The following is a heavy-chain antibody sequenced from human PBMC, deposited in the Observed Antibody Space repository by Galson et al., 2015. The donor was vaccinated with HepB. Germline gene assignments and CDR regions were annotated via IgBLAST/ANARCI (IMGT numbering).Heavy chain of an antibody. D-gene: IGHD3-3*01. J-gene: IGHJ3*02. CDR1: GFTFSDYY. CDR2: ISSSSSYT. Sequence: FLRLSCAASGFTFSDYYMSWIRQAPGKGLEWVSYISSSSSYTNYADSVKGRFTISRDNSKNSLYLQMNSLRAEDTAVYYCARRGCEECAFDIWGQGTMVTVSS. V-gene: IGHV3-11*06. CDR3: ARRGCEECAFDI.